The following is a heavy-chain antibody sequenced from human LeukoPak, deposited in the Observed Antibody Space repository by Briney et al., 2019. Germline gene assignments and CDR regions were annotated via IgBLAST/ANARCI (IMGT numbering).Heavy chain of an antibody. CDR3: ARTDYGDYVEFLYGMDV. D-gene: IGHD4-17*01. CDR2: IIPILGIA. Sequence: SVKVSCKASGGTFSSYTISWVRQAPGQGLEWMGRIIPILGIANYAQKFQGRVMITADKSTSTAYMELSSLRSEDTAVYYCARTDYGDYVEFLYGMDVWGQGTTVTVSS. V-gene: IGHV1-69*02. J-gene: IGHJ6*02. CDR1: GGTFSSYT.